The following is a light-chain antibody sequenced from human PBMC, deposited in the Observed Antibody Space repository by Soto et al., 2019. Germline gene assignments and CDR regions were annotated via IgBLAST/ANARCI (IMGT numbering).Light chain of an antibody. CDR1: NSNLGAGYD. CDR2: GNR. CDR3: QAYDYSLTAFV. Sequence: QSALTQPPSVSGAPGRRVTISCTGNNSNLGAGYDVHWYQQLPGAAPKLVIFGNRNRPSGVPERFSGSKSGTSASLAITGLQAEDEADYYCQAYDYSLTAFVFGGGTKLTVL. J-gene: IGLJ3*02. V-gene: IGLV1-40*01.